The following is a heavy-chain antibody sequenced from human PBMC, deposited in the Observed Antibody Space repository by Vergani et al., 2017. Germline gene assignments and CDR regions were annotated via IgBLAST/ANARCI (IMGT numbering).Heavy chain of an antibody. D-gene: IGHD4-23*01. CDR1: GFTFSSYS. CDR3: ARDRGTVVTGYFDY. J-gene: IGHJ4*02. V-gene: IGHV3-21*01. CDR2: IISSSSYI. Sequence: EVQLVESGGGLVKPGGSLRLSCAASGFTFSSYSMNWVRQAPGKGLEWVSSIISSSSYIYYADSVKGRFTISRDNAKNSLYLQMNSLRAEDTAVYYCARDRGTVVTGYFDYWGQGTLVTVSS.